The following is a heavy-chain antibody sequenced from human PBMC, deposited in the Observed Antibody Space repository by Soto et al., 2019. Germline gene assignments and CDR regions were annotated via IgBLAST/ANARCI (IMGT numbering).Heavy chain of an antibody. CDR3: ARNTLSAAGSDNYGLDV. Sequence: QVQLVESGGGLVKPGGSLRLSCAASGFTFSDHYMSWIRQAPGMGLAWVAYISGSGFTIYNADSVKGRFTISRDNAKNSLYLQMDSLRAEDTAVYYCARNTLSAAGSDNYGLDVWGRGTTVAVPS. V-gene: IGHV3-11*01. J-gene: IGHJ6*02. D-gene: IGHD6-13*01. CDR1: GFTFSDHY. CDR2: ISGSGFTI.